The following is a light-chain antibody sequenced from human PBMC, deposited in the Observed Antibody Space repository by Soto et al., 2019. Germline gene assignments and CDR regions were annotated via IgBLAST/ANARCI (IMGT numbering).Light chain of an antibody. CDR3: QSYDSSNQGV. CDR2: EDD. Sequence: QAVSESPGGTVTISCTRSSGDIARNYVQWYQQRPGSAPSAVIHEDDQRPSGVPDRFSGSVDRSSNSASLTISGLKTEDEADYYCQSYDSSNQGVFGGGTKVTVL. J-gene: IGLJ3*02. CDR1: SGDIARNY. V-gene: IGLV6-57*03.